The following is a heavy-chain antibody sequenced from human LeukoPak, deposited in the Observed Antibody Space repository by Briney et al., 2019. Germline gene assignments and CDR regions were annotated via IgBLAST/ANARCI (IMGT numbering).Heavy chain of an antibody. D-gene: IGHD1-26*01. CDR1: GFTFSSYA. J-gene: IGHJ4*02. V-gene: IGHV3-64D*06. CDR3: VKGPGYSGSYYDY. Sequence: GGSLRLSCSASGFTFSSYAMHWVRQAPGKGLEYVSPISSNGGSTYYADSVKGRFTISRDNSKNTLYLQMSNLRAEDTAVYYCVKGPGYSGSYYDYWGQGTLVTVSS. CDR2: ISSNGGST.